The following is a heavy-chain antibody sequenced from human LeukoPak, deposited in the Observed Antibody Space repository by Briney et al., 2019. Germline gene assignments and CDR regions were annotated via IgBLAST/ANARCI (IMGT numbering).Heavy chain of an antibody. V-gene: IGHV4-39*01. J-gene: IGHJ5*02. CDR2: IYCSGSP. CDR3: ERQQRYYYGAGPQMLSWFDP. D-gene: IGHD3-10*01. Sequence: SENLSLTCTVSGGTIRSINYYGAWIRKPPGKGLEWIGDIYCSGSPYYNPFLKRRVTLSPGTPQTHFSPQPTSVTAADTAVYYCERQQRYYYGAGPQMLSWFDPWGQGTLVTVSS. CDR1: GGTIRSINYY.